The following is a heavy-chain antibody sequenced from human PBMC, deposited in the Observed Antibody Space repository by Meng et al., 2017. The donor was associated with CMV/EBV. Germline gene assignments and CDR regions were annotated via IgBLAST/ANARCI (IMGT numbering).Heavy chain of an antibody. CDR1: GSTFSNAW. CDR2: IKSKTDGGTT. D-gene: IGHD3-22*01. J-gene: IGHJ3*02. V-gene: IGHV3-15*01. CDR3: TSDPYYYDSSGYRAIDI. Sequence: GESLKISCAASGSTFSNAWMSWVHQAPGKGLEWVGRIKSKTDGGTTDYAAPVKGRFTISRDDSKNTLYLQMNSLKTEDTAVYYCTSDPYYYDSSGYRAIDIWGQETMVTVSS.